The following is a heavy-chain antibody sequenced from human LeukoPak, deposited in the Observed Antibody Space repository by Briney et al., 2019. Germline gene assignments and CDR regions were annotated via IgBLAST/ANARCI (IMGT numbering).Heavy chain of an antibody. Sequence: SETLSLTCTVSGGSISSGGYYWSWIRQHPGKGLEWIGYIYYSGSTNYNPSLKSRVTISVDTSKNQFSLKLSSVTAADTAVYYCARELSGSYYLDYWGQGTLVTVSS. CDR1: GGSISSGGYY. V-gene: IGHV4-61*08. J-gene: IGHJ4*02. CDR3: ARELSGSYYLDY. CDR2: IYYSGST. D-gene: IGHD1-26*01.